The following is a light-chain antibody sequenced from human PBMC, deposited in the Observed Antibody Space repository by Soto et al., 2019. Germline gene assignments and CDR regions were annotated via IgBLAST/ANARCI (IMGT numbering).Light chain of an antibody. CDR2: TAS. CDR1: QSISSW. V-gene: IGKV1-5*03. J-gene: IGKJ1*01. CDR3: QQYNSFIWT. Sequence: DIQMTQSPSTLSASVGDRFTIICRASQSISSWMAWYQQKGEKAHMLLISTASNVDSGVPSRFSGSGSGTEFTLIISSLQREDFTTYYCQQYNSFIWTFGQGTMVDIK.